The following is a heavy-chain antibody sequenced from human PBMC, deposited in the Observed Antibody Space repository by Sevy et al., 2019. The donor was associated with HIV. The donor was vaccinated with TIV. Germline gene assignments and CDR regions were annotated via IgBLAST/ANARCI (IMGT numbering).Heavy chain of an antibody. CDR1: GFSFSNSA. D-gene: IGHD3-3*01. CDR2: ISSDGVST. V-gene: IGHV3-64D*06. CDR3: VKDPDYNFWRGDYGMDV. J-gene: IGHJ6*02. Sequence: GESLKISCSGSGFSFSNSAMNWVRQTPGKGLKYVSAISSDGVSTYYTDSVRGRFTISRDNSKNTLYLQVSSLRVEDTAVYYCVKDPDYNFWRGDYGMDVWGQGTTVTVSS.